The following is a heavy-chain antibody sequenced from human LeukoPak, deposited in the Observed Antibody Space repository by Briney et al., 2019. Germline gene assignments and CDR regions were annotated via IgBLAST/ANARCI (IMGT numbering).Heavy chain of an antibody. Sequence: ASVKVSCKASGYTFSGYYMHWVRQAPGQGLEWMGWINPNSGGTKFVQKFQGRVTMTRDTSISTAYMELSRLRSDDTAVYYCASGSLASYFDHWGQGTLVTVSS. J-gene: IGHJ4*02. CDR3: ASGSLASYFDH. CDR1: GYTFSGYY. V-gene: IGHV1-2*02. D-gene: IGHD3-16*01. CDR2: INPNSGGT.